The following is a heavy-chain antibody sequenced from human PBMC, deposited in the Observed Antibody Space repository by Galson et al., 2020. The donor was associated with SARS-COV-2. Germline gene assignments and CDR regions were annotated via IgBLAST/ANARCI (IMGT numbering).Heavy chain of an antibody. CDR1: GFAFSSYT. V-gene: IGHV3-21*01. CDR2: LDTSSTYI. Sequence: LDAGGSLRLSCAASGFAFSSYTMNWVRQAPGKGLEWVASLDTSSTYIYHADSLKGRFTISRDNAENSLYLQMNSLRAEDTAVYYCARSPPASTSGTSIYFDYWGQGTQVTVSS. CDR3: ARSPPASTSGTSIYFDY. J-gene: IGHJ4*02. D-gene: IGHD3-10*01.